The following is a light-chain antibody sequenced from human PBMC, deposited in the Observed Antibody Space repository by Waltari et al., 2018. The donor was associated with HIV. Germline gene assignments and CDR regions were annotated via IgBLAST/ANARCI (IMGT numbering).Light chain of an antibody. CDR3: QQYGSSPLT. CDR1: QSVTSSF. Sequence: EIVLTQSPGTLSLSPGERATLSCRASQSVTSSFLSWYQQKPGQAPRRLIYGASSRATGIPDRFSGGGSGTDFTLTISRLEPEDFAVYYCQQYGSSPLTFGGGTKVDIK. CDR2: GAS. J-gene: IGKJ4*01. V-gene: IGKV3-20*01.